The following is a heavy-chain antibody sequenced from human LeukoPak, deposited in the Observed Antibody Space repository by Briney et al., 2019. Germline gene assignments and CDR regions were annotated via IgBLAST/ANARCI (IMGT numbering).Heavy chain of an antibody. D-gene: IGHD5-12*01. CDR1: GGSFSGYY. Sequence: KPSETLSLTCAVYGGSFSGYYWSWIRQPPGKGLEWIGEINHSGSTNYNPSLKSRVTISVDTSKNQFSLKLSSVTAADTAVYYCARDSGLVAPVYDAFDIWGQGTMVTVSS. V-gene: IGHV4-34*01. CDR2: INHSGST. CDR3: ARDSGLVAPVYDAFDI. J-gene: IGHJ3*02.